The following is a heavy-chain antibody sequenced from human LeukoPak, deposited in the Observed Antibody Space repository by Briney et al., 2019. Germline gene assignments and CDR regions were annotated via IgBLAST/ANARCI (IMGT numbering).Heavy chain of an antibody. Sequence: ASVKVSCRSSGYTFTGTYMHWVRQAPGQGLEWMGWINPNSGDTNYAQMFQGRVTMTRDKSISTAYMELSRLRSDDTAVYYCARDLSEGFDYWGQGTLVTVSS. CDR2: INPNSGDT. D-gene: IGHD6-19*01. V-gene: IGHV1-2*02. CDR3: ARDLSEGFDY. J-gene: IGHJ4*02. CDR1: GYTFTGTY.